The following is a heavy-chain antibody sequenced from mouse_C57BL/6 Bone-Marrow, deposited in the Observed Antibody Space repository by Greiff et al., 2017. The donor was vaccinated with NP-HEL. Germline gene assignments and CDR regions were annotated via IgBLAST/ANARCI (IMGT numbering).Heavy chain of an antibody. J-gene: IGHJ2*01. D-gene: IGHD3-3*01. CDR1: GFNIKDYY. V-gene: IGHV14-2*01. CDR2: IDPEDGET. CDR3: AKSESLSNFDG. Sequence: EVQGVESGAELVKPGASVKLSCTASGFNIKDYYMHWVKQRTEQGLEWIGRIDPEDGETKYDPKFQGKATLTADTSSNTAYLQLSSLTAEDTAIYYCAKSESLSNFDGGGQGTTRTVSS.